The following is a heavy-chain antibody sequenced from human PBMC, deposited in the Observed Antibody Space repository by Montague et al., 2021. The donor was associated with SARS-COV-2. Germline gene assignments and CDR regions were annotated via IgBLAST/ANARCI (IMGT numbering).Heavy chain of an antibody. CDR2: IYYSGST. CDR1: GDSVSSGSYY. D-gene: IGHD3-3*01. Sequence: ETLSLTCTVSGDSVSSGSYYWSWIRQPPGKGLEWIGYIYYSGSTNYNPSLKSRVTISVDTSKTQFSLKLSSVTAADTAVYYCARHPRHITIFGVVTRYGMDVWGQGTTVTVSS. CDR3: ARHPRHITIFGVVTRYGMDV. V-gene: IGHV4-61*01. J-gene: IGHJ6*02.